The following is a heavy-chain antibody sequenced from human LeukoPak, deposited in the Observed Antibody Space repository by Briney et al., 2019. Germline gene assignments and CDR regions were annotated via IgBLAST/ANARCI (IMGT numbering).Heavy chain of an antibody. CDR3: ARAEGADIAAAAYFDY. V-gene: IGHV1-69*13. J-gene: IGHJ4*02. CDR2: IIPIFGTA. D-gene: IGHD6-13*01. CDR1: GGTFSSYA. Sequence: SVKVSCKASGGTFSSYAISWVRQAPGQGLEWMGGIIPIFGTANYAQKFQGRVTITADESTSTAYMELSSLRSEDTAVYYCARAEGADIAAAAYFDYWGQGTLVTVSS.